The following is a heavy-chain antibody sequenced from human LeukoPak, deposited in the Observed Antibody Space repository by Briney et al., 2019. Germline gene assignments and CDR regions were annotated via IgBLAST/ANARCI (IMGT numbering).Heavy chain of an antibody. CDR1: GGSISSSSYY. CDR2: IYYSGST. V-gene: IGHV4-39*01. CDR3: ASRGCSWWGVGPRDY. D-gene: IGHD6-13*01. J-gene: IGHJ4*02. Sequence: SETLSLTCTVSGGSISSSSYYWGWIRQPPGKGLEWIGSIYYSGSTYYNPSLKSRVTISVDTSKNQFSLKLSSVTAADTAVYYCASRGCSWWGVGPRDYWRQGTLVTVSS.